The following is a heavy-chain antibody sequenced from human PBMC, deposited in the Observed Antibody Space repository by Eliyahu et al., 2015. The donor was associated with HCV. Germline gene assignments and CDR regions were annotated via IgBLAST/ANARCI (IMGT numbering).Heavy chain of an antibody. CDR2: IHYSGST. Sequence: QVQLQESGPGLVKPSETLSLTCTXSGGSIXTXXWSWIRQXPGEGLXWIGYIHYSGSTNYNPSLKXRVTISLDTSKNQFSLNLTSVTAADTAMYYCASGGGGIAVTGTGGWFDPWGQGTLVTVSS. CDR1: GGSIXTXX. D-gene: IGHD6-19*01. CDR3: ASGGGGIAVTGTGGWFDP. V-gene: IGHV4-59*01. J-gene: IGHJ5*02.